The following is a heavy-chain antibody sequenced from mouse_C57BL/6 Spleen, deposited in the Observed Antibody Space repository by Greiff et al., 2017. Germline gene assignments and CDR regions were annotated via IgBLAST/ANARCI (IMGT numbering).Heavy chain of an antibody. V-gene: IGHV1-69*01. J-gene: IGHJ2*01. D-gene: IGHD3-2*02. CDR1: GYTFTSYW. CDR2: IDPSDSYT. CDR3: ARSGSTGYFYYFDV. Sequence: QVQLQQPGAELVMPGASVKLSCKASGYTFTSYWMHWVKQRPGQGLEWIGEIDPSDSYTNYNQKFKGKSTLTVDKSSSTAYMQLSSLTSEDSAVYDCARSGSTGYFYYFDVWGQGTTLTVSS.